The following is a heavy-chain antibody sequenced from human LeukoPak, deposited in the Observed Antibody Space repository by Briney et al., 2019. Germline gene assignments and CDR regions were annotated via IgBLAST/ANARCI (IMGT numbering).Heavy chain of an antibody. D-gene: IGHD3-3*01. J-gene: IGHJ5*02. CDR1: GGSFSGYY. CDR2: INHSGST. CDR3: ARLRITIFGVVSPTNSRVGWFDP. V-gene: IGHV4-34*01. Sequence: PSETLSLTCAVYGGSFSGYYWSWIRQPPGKGLEWIGEINHSGSTNYNPSLKSRVTISVDTSKNQFSLKLSSVIAADTAVYYCARLRITIFGVVSPTNSRVGWFDPWGQGTLVTVSS.